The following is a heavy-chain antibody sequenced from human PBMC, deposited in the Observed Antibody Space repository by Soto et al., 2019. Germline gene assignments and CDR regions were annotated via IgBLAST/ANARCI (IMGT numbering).Heavy chain of an antibody. CDR1: GYSISSGYY. V-gene: IGHV4-38-2*01. D-gene: IGHD3-22*01. J-gene: IGHJ3*02. Sequence: ASETLSLTCAVSGYSISSGYYWGWIRQPPGKGLEWIGSIYHSGSTYYNPSLKSRVTISVDTSKNQFSLKLSSVTAADTAVYYCARSDSSGYDAFDIWGQGTMVTVSS. CDR2: IYHSGST. CDR3: ARSDSSGYDAFDI.